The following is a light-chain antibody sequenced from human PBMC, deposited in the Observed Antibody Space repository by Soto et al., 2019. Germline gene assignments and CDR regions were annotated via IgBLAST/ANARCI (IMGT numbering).Light chain of an antibody. J-gene: IGKJ1*01. CDR2: GAS. CDR3: HQCLTTPRT. Sequence: DIQMTQFPSSLSASVGDRVTITCRASQTISTCLNWYQQKAGTAPKLLIYGASDLESGIPSRFSGSGSGTYFTLTISSLQPADFAIYYCHQCLTTPRTFGQGTRVEI. V-gene: IGKV1-39*01. CDR1: QTISTC.